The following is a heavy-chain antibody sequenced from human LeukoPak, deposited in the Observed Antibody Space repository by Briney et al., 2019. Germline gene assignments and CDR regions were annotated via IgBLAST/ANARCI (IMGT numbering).Heavy chain of an antibody. CDR3: ARSGAPG. J-gene: IGHJ4*02. V-gene: IGHV1-8*01. CDR2: MNPNSGNT. Sequence: GASVKVSCKPSGYTFISYDINCVRQATAQGLEWMGWMNPNSGNTGYAQNFQGRVTMIRNTSISTAYMELSSLRSEDTAVYYCARSGAPGWGQGTLVTVSS. D-gene: IGHD2-8*02. CDR1: GYTFISYD.